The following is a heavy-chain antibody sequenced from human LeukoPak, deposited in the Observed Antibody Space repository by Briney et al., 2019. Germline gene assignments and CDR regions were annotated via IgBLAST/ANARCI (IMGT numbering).Heavy chain of an antibody. J-gene: IGHJ4*02. Sequence: GGSLRLSCAASGFTFSSYGMNWVRQAPGQGLEWVAFIRYDGSNKYYADSLKGRLTISRDNSRNTLYLQMNSLRAEDTAAYYCAKAVCSTSCPFDYWGQGTLVTVSS. CDR2: IRYDGSNK. D-gene: IGHD2-2*01. V-gene: IGHV3-30*02. CDR1: GFTFSSYG. CDR3: AKAVCSTSCPFDY.